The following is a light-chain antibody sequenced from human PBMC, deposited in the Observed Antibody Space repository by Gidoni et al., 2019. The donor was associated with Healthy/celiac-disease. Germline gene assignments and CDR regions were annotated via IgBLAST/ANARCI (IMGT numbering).Light chain of an antibody. CDR3: QQSYSTPRLWT. CDR1: QSISSY. J-gene: IGKJ1*01. V-gene: IGKV1-39*01. CDR2: AAS. Sequence: DIQMTQSPSSLSASVGDRVTITCRASQSISSYLNWYQQKPGKAPKLLIYAASSLQSGVPSRFSGSGSGTDFTLTIRSLQPEDFATYYCQQSYSTPRLWTFGQGTKVEIK.